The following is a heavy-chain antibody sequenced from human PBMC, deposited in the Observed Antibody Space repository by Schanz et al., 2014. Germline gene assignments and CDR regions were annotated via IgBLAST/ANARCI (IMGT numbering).Heavy chain of an antibody. J-gene: IGHJ4*02. D-gene: IGHD4-17*01. CDR2: IKQDGSAK. Sequence: EVQLVESGGGLVQPGGSLRLCCVASGFTFSRYWMTWVRQAPGKGLEWVANIKQDGSAKNYVDSVKGRFTISRDNPKNSLCLQTNSLRAEDTALYYCARVLGGDEGLDQWGQGTLVTVSS. CDR3: ARVLGGDEGLDQ. V-gene: IGHV3-7*01. CDR1: GFTFSRYW.